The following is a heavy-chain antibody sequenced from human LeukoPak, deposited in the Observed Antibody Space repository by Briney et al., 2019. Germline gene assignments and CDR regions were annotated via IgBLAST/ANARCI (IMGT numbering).Heavy chain of an antibody. CDR1: GYTFTSYY. Sequence: AASVKVSCKASGYTFTSYYMHWVRQAPGQGLEWMGIINPSGGSTSYAQKLQGRVTMTTDTSTSTAYMELRSLRSDDTAVYYCARDAGITMIVVDRPPPCDYWGQGTLVTVSS. D-gene: IGHD3-22*01. J-gene: IGHJ4*02. CDR3: ARDAGITMIVVDRPPPCDY. V-gene: IGHV1-46*01. CDR2: INPSGGST.